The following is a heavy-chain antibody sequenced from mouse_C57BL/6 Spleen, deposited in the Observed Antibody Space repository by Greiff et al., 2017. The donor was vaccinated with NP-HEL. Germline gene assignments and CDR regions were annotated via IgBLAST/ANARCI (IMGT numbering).Heavy chain of an antibody. CDR2: IDPANGNT. J-gene: IGHJ2*01. CDR3: AFITTVNYFDY. D-gene: IGHD1-1*01. Sequence: VQLQQSVAELVRPGASVKLSCTASGFTIKNTYMHWVKQRPEQGLEWIGRIDPANGNTKYAPKFQGKATITADTSSNTAYLQLSSLTSEDTAIYYCAFITTVNYFDYWGQGTTLTVSS. CDR1: GFTIKNTY. V-gene: IGHV14-3*01.